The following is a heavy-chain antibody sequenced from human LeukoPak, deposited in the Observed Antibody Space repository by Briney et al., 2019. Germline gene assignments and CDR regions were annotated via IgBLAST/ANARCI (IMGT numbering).Heavy chain of an antibody. D-gene: IGHD2-2*01. CDR2: IYSSGSI. J-gene: IGHJ4*02. V-gene: IGHV3-66*03. Sequence: GGSLRLSCAASGFSVSSNYMSWVRQAPGKGLEWVSIIYSSGSIYYADSVKGRFTISRDNSKNTLYLQMNSLRAEDTAVYYCAKVPRYCSSTSCYLDYWGQGTLVTVSS. CDR3: AKVPRYCSSTSCYLDY. CDR1: GFSVSSNY.